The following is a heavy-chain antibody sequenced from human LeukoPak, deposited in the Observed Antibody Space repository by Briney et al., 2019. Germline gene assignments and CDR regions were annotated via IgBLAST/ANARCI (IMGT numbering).Heavy chain of an antibody. D-gene: IGHD3-22*01. CDR2: VYYSGRT. V-gene: IGHV4-39*01. J-gene: IGHJ1*01. CDR3: TRRRYYDNSGYLD. Sequence: PSETLSLTCSVSGESIRSSSYYWEWIRQSPGKGLEWIGSVYYSGRTYYNPSLESRGTISLDTSTNQFSLKLGPVTASDTALYNYTRRRYYDNSGYLDWGQGTLVTVSS. CDR1: GESIRSSSYY.